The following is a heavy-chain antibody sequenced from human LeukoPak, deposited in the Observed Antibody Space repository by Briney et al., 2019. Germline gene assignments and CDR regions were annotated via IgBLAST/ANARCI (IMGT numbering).Heavy chain of an antibody. Sequence: PSETLSLTCTVSGGSISSGGYYWSWIRQHPGKGLEWIGYIYYSGSTYYNPSLKSRVTISVDTSKNQFSLKLSSVTAADTAVYYCAREIGSGSGFDYWGQGTLVTVSS. CDR3: AREIGSGSGFDY. CDR1: GGSISSGGYY. V-gene: IGHV4-31*03. D-gene: IGHD3-10*01. CDR2: IYYSGST. J-gene: IGHJ4*02.